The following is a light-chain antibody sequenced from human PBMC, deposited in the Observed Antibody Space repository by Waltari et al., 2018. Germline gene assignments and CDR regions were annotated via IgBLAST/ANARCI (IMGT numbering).Light chain of an antibody. J-gene: IGKJ1*01. CDR1: QGISNS. Sequence: DIQMTQSPSSVSASVGDRVTITCRASQGISNSLAWYQQKPGKVPTVLIYSASTLQRGVPPRFSGSGSGTDFTLTINSLQPEDFATYFCQQGASVPPTFGQGT. CDR3: QQGASVPPT. V-gene: IGKV1-12*01. CDR2: SAS.